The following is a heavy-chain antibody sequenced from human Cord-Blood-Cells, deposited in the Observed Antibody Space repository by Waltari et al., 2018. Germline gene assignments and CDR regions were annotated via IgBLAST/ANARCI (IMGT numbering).Heavy chain of an antibody. CDR3: ARAPYGSGSYEYFQH. Sequence: QVQLVQSGAEVKKPGASVKVSCKASGYTFTSYYMHWVRQAPGQGLEWMGIINPSGGSTSYAQKFRGRGTMTRDTSTSTVYMELSSLRSEDTAVYYCARAPYGSGSYEYFQHWGQGTLVTVSS. V-gene: IGHV1-46*03. D-gene: IGHD3-10*01. J-gene: IGHJ1*01. CDR2: INPSGGST. CDR1: GYTFTSYY.